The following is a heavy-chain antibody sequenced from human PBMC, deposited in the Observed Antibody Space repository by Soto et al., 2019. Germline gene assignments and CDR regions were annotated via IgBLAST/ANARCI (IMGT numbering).Heavy chain of an antibody. J-gene: IGHJ4*02. D-gene: IGHD2-15*01. CDR3: ARVLLYGGSTGPFGY. Sequence: SETLSLTCTVSGGTIITHYGSWIRQSPGKGLEWIGCIYNSGSTTYNSSLKSRVTISVDRSKNQFSLKLSSVTAADTAVYYCARVLLYGGSTGPFGYWGQGTLVTVSS. V-gene: IGHV4-59*11. CDR2: IYNSGST. CDR1: GGTIITHY.